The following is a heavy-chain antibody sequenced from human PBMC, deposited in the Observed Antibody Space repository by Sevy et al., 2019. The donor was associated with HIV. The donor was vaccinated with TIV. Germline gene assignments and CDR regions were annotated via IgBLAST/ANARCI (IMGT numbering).Heavy chain of an antibody. V-gene: IGHV3-30*18. CDR1: GFTFSSYG. Sequence: GGSLRLSCAASGFTFSSYGMHWVRQAPGKGLEWVAVISYDGSNKYYADSVKGRFTISRDNSKNTLYLKMNSLRAEDTAVYYGAKDRDSGDYYYYYGMDVWGQGTTVTVSS. CDR2: ISYDGSNK. D-gene: IGHD4-17*01. J-gene: IGHJ6*02. CDR3: AKDRDSGDYYYYYGMDV.